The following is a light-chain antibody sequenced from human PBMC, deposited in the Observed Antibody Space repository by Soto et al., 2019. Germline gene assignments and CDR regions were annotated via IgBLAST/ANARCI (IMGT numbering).Light chain of an antibody. CDR3: QQYHNWPIT. V-gene: IGKV3-15*01. CDR2: DAS. Sequence: EIVFTQSPATLSVSPGERAALSCMASQSVSSNLAWHQQKPGQAPRILMYDASTRATGIPARLSGSESGTEFTLTISSLQSEDFAVYYCQQYHNWPITFGQGTRLEIK. CDR1: QSVSSN. J-gene: IGKJ5*01.